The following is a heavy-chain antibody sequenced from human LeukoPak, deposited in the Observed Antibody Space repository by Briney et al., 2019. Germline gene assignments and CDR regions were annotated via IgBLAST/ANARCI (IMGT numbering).Heavy chain of an antibody. D-gene: IGHD2-2*01. Sequence: NPSGTLSLTCAVSGGSISSSNWWSWVRQPPGKGLEWIGEIYHSGSTNYNPSLKSRVTISVDTSKNQFSLKLSSVTAADTAVYYCARVGQYQLLPRGAFDIWGQGTMVTVSS. CDR3: ARVGQYQLLPRGAFDI. J-gene: IGHJ3*02. CDR1: GGSISSSNW. V-gene: IGHV4-4*02. CDR2: IYHSGST.